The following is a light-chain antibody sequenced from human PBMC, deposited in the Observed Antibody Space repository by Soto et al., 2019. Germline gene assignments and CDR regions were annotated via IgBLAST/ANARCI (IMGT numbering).Light chain of an antibody. Sequence: QSVLTRPPSASGTPGQRVTISCSGSSSNIGSNSVNWYQQLPGTAPKLLIYINNQRPSGIPDRFSGSKSGTSASLAISGLQSEDEGDYYCAAWDDSLNGPVFGGGTKLTVL. J-gene: IGLJ3*02. CDR3: AAWDDSLNGPV. CDR1: SSNIGSNS. CDR2: INN. V-gene: IGLV1-44*01.